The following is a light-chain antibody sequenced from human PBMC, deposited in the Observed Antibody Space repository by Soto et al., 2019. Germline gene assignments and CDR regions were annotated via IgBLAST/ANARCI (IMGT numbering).Light chain of an antibody. V-gene: IGKV3-11*01. J-gene: IGKJ4*01. CDR3: QKSSNWPALT. CDR1: QSVSSY. Sequence: IVLTQSPATLSLSPGERATLSCRASQSVSSYLAWYQQKPGQAPRLLIYDASNRATGIPARLIGSGSGPDFTLTISSLEPEHFAVYYCQKSSNWPALTLGGDTKVDIK. CDR2: DAS.